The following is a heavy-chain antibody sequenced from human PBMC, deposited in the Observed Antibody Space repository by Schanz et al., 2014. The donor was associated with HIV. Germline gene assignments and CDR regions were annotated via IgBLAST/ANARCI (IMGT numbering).Heavy chain of an antibody. Sequence: QVQVVESGGGVVQPGRSLRLSCAASEFIFSSYGIHWLRQAPGKGLEWVAVISNDGSNEYYADSVKGRFTLSRDNSENTVYLQMNSLRAEDTAVYYCAKEWYYGSGSMDYGLDVWGQGTTVTVSS. D-gene: IGHD3-10*01. V-gene: IGHV3-30*18. J-gene: IGHJ6*02. CDR2: ISNDGSNE. CDR3: AKEWYYGSGSMDYGLDV. CDR1: EFIFSSYG.